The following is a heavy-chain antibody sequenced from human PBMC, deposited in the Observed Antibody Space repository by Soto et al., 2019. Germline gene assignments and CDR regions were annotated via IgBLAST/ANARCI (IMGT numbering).Heavy chain of an antibody. V-gene: IGHV1-2*02. CDR2: INPNSGGT. Sequence: ASVKVSCKASGYTFTGYYMHWVRQAPGQGLEWMGWINPNSGGTNYAQKFQGRVTMTRDTSISTAYMELSRLRSDDTAVYYCARDKEDIAAAGTVYYYYYGMDAWGQGTTVTVSS. D-gene: IGHD6-13*01. CDR1: GYTFTGYY. CDR3: ARDKEDIAAAGTVYYYYYGMDA. J-gene: IGHJ6*02.